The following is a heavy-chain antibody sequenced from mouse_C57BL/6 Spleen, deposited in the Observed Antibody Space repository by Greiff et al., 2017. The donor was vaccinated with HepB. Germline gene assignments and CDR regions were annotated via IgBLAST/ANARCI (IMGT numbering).Heavy chain of an antibody. J-gene: IGHJ3*01. CDR1: GFTFTDYY. V-gene: IGHV7-3*01. Sequence: EVQRVESGGGLVQPGGSLSLSCAASGFTFTDYYMSWVRQPPGKALEWLGFISNKANGYTTEYSASVKGRFTISRDNSQSILYLQMNALRAEDSATYYCASRGSSYRSWFAYWGQGTLVTVSA. CDR3: ASRGSSYRSWFAY. CDR2: ISNKANGYTT. D-gene: IGHD1-1*01.